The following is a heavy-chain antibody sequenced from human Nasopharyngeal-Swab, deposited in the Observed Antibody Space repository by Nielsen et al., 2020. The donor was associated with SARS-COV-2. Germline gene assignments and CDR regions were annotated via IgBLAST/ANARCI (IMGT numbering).Heavy chain of an antibody. D-gene: IGHD1-1*01. CDR2: ISYDGSNK. CDR1: GFTFSSYG. CDR3: AREGTWNDLGNAFDI. J-gene: IGHJ3*02. V-gene: IGHV3-30*03. Sequence: GESLKISCAASGFTFSSYGMHWVRQAPGKGLEWVAVISYDGSNKYYADSVKGRFTISRDNPKNTLYLQMNSLRAEDTAVYYCAREGTWNDLGNAFDIWGQGTMVTVSS.